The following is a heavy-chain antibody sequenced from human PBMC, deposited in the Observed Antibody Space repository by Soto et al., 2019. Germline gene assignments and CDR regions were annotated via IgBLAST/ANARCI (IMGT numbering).Heavy chain of an antibody. D-gene: IGHD3-10*01. CDR1: GFTFSSYA. CDR3: AKDLRLVTLHGERYFDY. V-gene: IGHV3-23*01. CDR2: ISGSGGST. J-gene: IGHJ4*02. Sequence: PGGSLRLSCAASGFTFSSYAMSWVRQAPGKGLEWVSAISGSGGSTYYADSVKGRFTISRDNSKNTLYLQMNSLRAEDTAVYYCAKDLRLVTLHGERYFDYWGQGTLVTVSS.